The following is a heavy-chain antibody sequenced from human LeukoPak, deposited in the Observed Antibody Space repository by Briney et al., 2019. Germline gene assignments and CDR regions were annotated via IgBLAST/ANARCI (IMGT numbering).Heavy chain of an antibody. Sequence: GGSLRLSCAASGFTFSSYGMSWVRQTPGKGLEWVSGISGSGVTTYYADSVKGRFTISRDNSKNTLYLQMNSLRAEDTAVYYCAKDGGYSSSSIDYWGQGTLVTVSS. CDR2: ISGSGVTT. V-gene: IGHV3-23*01. J-gene: IGHJ4*02. CDR3: AKDGGYSSSSIDY. CDR1: GFTFSSYG. D-gene: IGHD6-13*01.